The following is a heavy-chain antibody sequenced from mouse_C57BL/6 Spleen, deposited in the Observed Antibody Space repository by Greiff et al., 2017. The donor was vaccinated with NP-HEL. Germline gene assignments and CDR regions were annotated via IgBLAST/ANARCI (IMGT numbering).Heavy chain of an antibody. J-gene: IGHJ1*03. CDR2: IDPETGGT. Sequence: QVQLQQSGAELVRPGASVTLSCKASGYTFTDYEMHWVKQTPVHGLEWIGAIDPETGGTAYKQKFKGKAILTADKSSSTAYMELRSLTSEDSAVYYCTRWTVVATDFDVWGTGTTVTVSS. CDR1: GYTFTDYE. V-gene: IGHV1-15*01. CDR3: TRWTVVATDFDV. D-gene: IGHD1-1*01.